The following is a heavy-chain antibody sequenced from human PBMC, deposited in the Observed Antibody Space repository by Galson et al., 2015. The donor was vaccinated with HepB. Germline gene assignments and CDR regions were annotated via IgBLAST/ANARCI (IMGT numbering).Heavy chain of an antibody. CDR3: ARSISRARHFDY. D-gene: IGHD1-26*01. V-gene: IGHV3-21*01. J-gene: IGHJ4*02. CDR1: GFAFSSYS. CDR2: MDSSGNYI. Sequence: SLRLSCAASGFAFSSYSMNWVRQAPGKGLEWVSYMDSSGNYIYYADSLRGRFTISRDNAENSLYLQMNSLRAEDTAVYYCARSISRARHFDYWGQGTLLTVSS.